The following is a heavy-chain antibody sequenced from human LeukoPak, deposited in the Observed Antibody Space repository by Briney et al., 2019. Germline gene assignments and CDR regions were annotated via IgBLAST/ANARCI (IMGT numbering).Heavy chain of an antibody. D-gene: IGHD3-22*01. CDR1: GYIFTTYW. Sequence: PGESLRLSCTGSGYIFTTYWIGWVRQMPGKGLEWIGIIYPGDSDTIYSPSFQGQVTISADKSINTAYLQLSSLKASDTAMYFCARGVHYYDNSGYYVYWGQGTLVTVSS. V-gene: IGHV5-51*01. CDR3: ARGVHYYDNSGYYVY. J-gene: IGHJ4*02. CDR2: IYPGDSDT.